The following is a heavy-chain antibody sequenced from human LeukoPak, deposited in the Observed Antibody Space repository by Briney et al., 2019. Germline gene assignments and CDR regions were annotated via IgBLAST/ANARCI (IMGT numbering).Heavy chain of an antibody. J-gene: IGHJ5*02. CDR3: ARAWFGESQAENWFDP. CDR1: GFTFSSYW. Sequence: QPGGSLRLSCAASGFTFSSYWMSWVRQAPGKGLEWVANIKQDGSEKYYVDSVKGRFTISRDNAKNSLYLQMNSLRAEDTAVYYCARAWFGESQAENWFDPWGQGTLVTVSS. CDR2: IKQDGSEK. V-gene: IGHV3-7*03. D-gene: IGHD3-10*01.